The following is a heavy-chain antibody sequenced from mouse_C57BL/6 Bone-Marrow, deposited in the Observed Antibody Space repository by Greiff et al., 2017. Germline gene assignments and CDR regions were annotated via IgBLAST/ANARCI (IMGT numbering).Heavy chain of an antibody. J-gene: IGHJ4*01. CDR2: MHPNGGSP. Sequence: QVQLQQPGAELVKPGASVKLSCKASGYTFTNYWMHWVKQRPGQGLEWIGMMHPNGGSPDYNEKFKSEATLRVDKSSRTAYMELSRLTSEDSAVYYGARSYDYDDYTMDYWCQGTSVIVSS. V-gene: IGHV1-64*01. D-gene: IGHD2-4*01. CDR1: GYTFTNYW. CDR3: ARSYDYDDYTMDY.